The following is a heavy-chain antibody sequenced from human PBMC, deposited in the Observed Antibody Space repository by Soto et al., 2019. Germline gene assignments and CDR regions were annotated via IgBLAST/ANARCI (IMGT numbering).Heavy chain of an antibody. CDR3: ARDRGVAPPVAGNTHYYYYMDV. CDR2: ISAFNGNT. V-gene: IGHV1-18*01. D-gene: IGHD6-19*01. Sequence: QAQLVQSGAEVKKPGASVTVSCKASGYSFTNYGVTWVRQAPGQGLEWMGWISAFNGNTHYAQNLQGRVTMTTDASTTTAYMQLTSLTSDATAVYYCARDRGVAPPVAGNTHYYYYMDVWGKGTTVTVSS. J-gene: IGHJ6*03. CDR1: GYSFTNYG.